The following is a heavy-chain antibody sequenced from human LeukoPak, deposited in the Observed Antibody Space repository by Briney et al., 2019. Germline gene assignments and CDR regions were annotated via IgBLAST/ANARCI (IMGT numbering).Heavy chain of an antibody. J-gene: IGHJ4*02. V-gene: IGHV1-2*02. CDR1: GYTFTGYC. CDR2: INPNSGGT. Sequence: ASVKVSCKASGYTFTGYCMHWVRQAPGQGLEWMGWINPNSGGTNYAQKFQGRVTMTRDTSISTAYMELSRLRSDDTAVYYCARGQAPSIQLWLQPLWYWGQGTLVTVSS. D-gene: IGHD5-18*01. CDR3: ARGQAPSIQLWLQPLWY.